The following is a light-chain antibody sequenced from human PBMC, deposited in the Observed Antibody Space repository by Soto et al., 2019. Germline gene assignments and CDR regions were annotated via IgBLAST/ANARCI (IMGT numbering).Light chain of an antibody. J-gene: IGKJ1*01. CDR2: DAS. CDR3: QQENSYSPA. CDR1: QSISSW. Sequence: DIQMTQSPSTLSASVGDRVTITCRASQSISSWLAWYQQKPGKAPKLLIYDASSLESGVPSRFSRRGFGKEIPLTIRSLQPEDFSTYFCQQENSYSPAVGQRTQVEIK. V-gene: IGKV1-5*01.